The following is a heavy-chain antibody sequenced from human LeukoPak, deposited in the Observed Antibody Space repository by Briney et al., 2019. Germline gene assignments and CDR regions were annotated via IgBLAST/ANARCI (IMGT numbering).Heavy chain of an antibody. Sequence: SETLSLTCAVSGYSISSGYYWGWIRQPPGKGLEWIGSIYHSGSTYYNPSLKSRVTISVDTSKNQFSLKLSSVTAADTAVYYCARQDDYVWGSYRPDYWGQGTLVTVSS. CDR3: ARQDDYVWGSYRPDY. J-gene: IGHJ4*02. CDR1: GYSISSGYY. V-gene: IGHV4-38-2*01. D-gene: IGHD3-16*02. CDR2: IYHSGST.